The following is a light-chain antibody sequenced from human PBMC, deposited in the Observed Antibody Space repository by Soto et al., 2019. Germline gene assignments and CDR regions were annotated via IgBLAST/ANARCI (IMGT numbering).Light chain of an antibody. V-gene: IGKV1-39*01. CDR1: LTIGDS. CDR3: QQTYNLPRT. J-gene: IGKJ1*01. CDR2: GAS. Sequence: DIRMTQSPSSLSASVGDRVTITCRASLTIGDSLSWFQQKVGKPPTLLIYGASALQSGVPARFSGSGSGTDFTLTINNMQREDFATYYCQQTYNLPRTCGQGTKVEFK.